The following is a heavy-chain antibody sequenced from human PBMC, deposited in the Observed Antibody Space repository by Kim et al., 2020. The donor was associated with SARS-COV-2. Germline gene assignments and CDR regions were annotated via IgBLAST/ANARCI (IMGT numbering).Heavy chain of an antibody. CDR1: GFTFSSYT. V-gene: IGHV3-48*02. D-gene: IGHD5-12*01. Sequence: GGSLRLSCAASGFTFSSYTMNWVRQAPGKGLEWVSYISSSSSTIYYADSVKGRFTISRDNAKNSLYLQMNSLRDEDTAVYYCARDGVPFVATTPYYYGMDVWGQGTTVTVSS. CDR3: ARDGVPFVATTPYYYGMDV. CDR2: ISSSSSTI. J-gene: IGHJ6*02.